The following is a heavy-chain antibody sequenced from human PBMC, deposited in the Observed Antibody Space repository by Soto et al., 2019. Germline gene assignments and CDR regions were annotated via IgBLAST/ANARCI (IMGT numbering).Heavy chain of an antibody. CDR1: GGSISSYY. V-gene: IGHV4-4*07. CDR2: IYTSGST. Sequence: WETLSLTCTVSGGSISSYYWSWIRQPAGKGLEWIGRIYTSGSTNYNPSLKSRVTMSVDTSKNQFSLKLSSVTAADTAVYYCARGSGGGKQWIYYFDYWGQGTLVTVSS. D-gene: IGHD2-8*02. J-gene: IGHJ4*02. CDR3: ARGSGGGKQWIYYFDY.